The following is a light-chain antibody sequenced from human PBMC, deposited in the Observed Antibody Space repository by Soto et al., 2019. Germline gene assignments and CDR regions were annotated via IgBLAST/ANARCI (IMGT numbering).Light chain of an antibody. Sequence: ASVGDSVTLTCRARQVISSSLAWYQQKPGEAPRLLIYAASTRQSGIPARFSGSGYGTDFTLTISSLEPEDFASYYCQLLDSFPLTFGQGTRLEIK. CDR3: QLLDSFPLT. J-gene: IGKJ5*01. CDR2: AAS. V-gene: IGKV1-9*01. CDR1: QVISSS.